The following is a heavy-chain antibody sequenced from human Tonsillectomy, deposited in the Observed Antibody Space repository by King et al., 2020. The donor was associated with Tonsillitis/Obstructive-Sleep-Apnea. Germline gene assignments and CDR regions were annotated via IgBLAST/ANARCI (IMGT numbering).Heavy chain of an antibody. CDR3: ARVTRSTEGFDAFDI. CDR1: GGSISSGGYY. Sequence: QLQESGPGLVKPSQTLSLTCTVSGGSISSGGYYWSWIRQHPGKGLEWIGYIYYSGSTYYNPSLKSLVTISVDTSKNQFSLKLSSVTAADTAVYYCARVTRSTEGFDAFDIWGQGTMVTVSS. V-gene: IGHV4-31*01. D-gene: IGHD2-21*02. J-gene: IGHJ3*02. CDR2: IYYSGST.